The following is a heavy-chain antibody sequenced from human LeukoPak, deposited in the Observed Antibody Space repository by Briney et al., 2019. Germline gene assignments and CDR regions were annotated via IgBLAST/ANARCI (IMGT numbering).Heavy chain of an antibody. Sequence: SETLSLTCTVSGGSISSYYWSWIRQPPGKGLEWIGYIYTSGSTNYNPSLMSRVTISVDTSKNQFSLKLSSVTAADTAVYYCARQVRDAFDIWGQGTMVTVSS. D-gene: IGHD3-10*01. CDR1: GGSISSYY. V-gene: IGHV4-4*09. CDR3: ARQVRDAFDI. J-gene: IGHJ3*02. CDR2: IYTSGST.